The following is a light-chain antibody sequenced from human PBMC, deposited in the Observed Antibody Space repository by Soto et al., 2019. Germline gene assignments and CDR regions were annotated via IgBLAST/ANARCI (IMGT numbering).Light chain of an antibody. J-gene: IGLJ1*01. CDR2: EGH. CDR3: SLYVGATTYV. CDR1: SGYVGTYSL. Sequence: QSVLAQPSSVSGSPGQSSTSSCTGASGYVGTYSLVSWYQQHPGKAPKVVIYEGHKRPSGVPDRFSASTSVNTASLTISGLQTDHEADYDCSLYVGATTYVFGTGTKVTV. V-gene: IGLV2-23*01.